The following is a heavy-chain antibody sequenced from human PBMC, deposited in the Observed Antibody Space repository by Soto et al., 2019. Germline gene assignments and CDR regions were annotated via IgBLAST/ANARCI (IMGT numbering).Heavy chain of an antibody. CDR1: GFTFSTYA. V-gene: IGHV3-23*01. D-gene: IGHD1-1*01. Sequence: EVQLLESGGGLVQPGGSLRLSCAASGFTFSTYAMNWVRQAPGNGLEWVSAISGSGGSIHYADSVKGRFTISRDNSKNTLYHRMNSLRAEDAAVYHCVEGYWKGDDWGQGTTVTVSS. CDR2: ISGSGGSI. CDR3: VEGYWKGDD. J-gene: IGHJ6*02.